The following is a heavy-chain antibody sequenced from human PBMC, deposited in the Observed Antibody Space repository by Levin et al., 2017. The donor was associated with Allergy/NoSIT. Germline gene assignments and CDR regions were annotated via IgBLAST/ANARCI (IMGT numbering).Heavy chain of an antibody. D-gene: IGHD2-2*01. Sequence: GGSLRLSCAASGFTFSNYWMHWVRQAPGKGLVWVSHINSDGSNTNYADSVKGRFTISRDNAKNTLYLQMHSLRDEDTAVYYCARGGCSSTSCLDNWGQGTLVTVSP. J-gene: IGHJ4*02. CDR1: GFTFSNYW. V-gene: IGHV3-74*01. CDR2: INSDGSNT. CDR3: ARGGCSSTSCLDN.